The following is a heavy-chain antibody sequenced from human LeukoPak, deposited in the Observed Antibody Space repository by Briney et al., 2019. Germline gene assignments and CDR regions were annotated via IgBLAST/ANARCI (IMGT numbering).Heavy chain of an antibody. D-gene: IGHD2-2*01. V-gene: IGHV3-48*01. CDR1: GFTFSSYS. CDR3: ARDTTLPYCSSSSCYQDY. J-gene: IGHJ4*02. CDR2: ISSSSSVI. Sequence: QAGGSLRLSCAASGFTFSSYSMNWVRQAPGKGLEWVSFISSSSSVIYYADSVKGRFTISRDNSKNSLYLQMNSLRAEDTAVYYCARDTTLPYCSSSSCYQDYWGQGTLVTVSS.